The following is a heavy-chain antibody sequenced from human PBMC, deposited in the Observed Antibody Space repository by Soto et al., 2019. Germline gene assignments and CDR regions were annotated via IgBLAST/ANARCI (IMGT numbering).Heavy chain of an antibody. Sequence: ASVKVSCKASGYTFTSYCISWVRQAPGQGLEWMGWISAYNGNTNYAQKLQGRVTMTTDTSTSTAYMELRSLRSDDTAVYYCARDQDITIFGVVTDYYYYGMDVWGQGTTVTVSS. CDR3: ARDQDITIFGVVTDYYYYGMDV. J-gene: IGHJ6*02. CDR2: ISAYNGNT. CDR1: GYTFTSYC. D-gene: IGHD3-3*01. V-gene: IGHV1-18*01.